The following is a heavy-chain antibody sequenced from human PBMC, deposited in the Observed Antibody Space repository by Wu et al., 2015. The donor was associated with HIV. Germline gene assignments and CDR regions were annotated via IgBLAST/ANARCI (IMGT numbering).Heavy chain of an antibody. V-gene: IGHV1-69*05. Sequence: QVQLVQSGAEVKKPGSSVKVSCKASGGTFSTDAISWVRQAPGQGLEWMGGIIPMFDTTNYAQQFQGRVTITTDESTSIAYMELSSLRSEDTAVYYCARAPAVAGTFDNWGQGTLVTVSS. CDR2: IIPMFDTT. CDR1: GGTFSTDA. CDR3: ARAPAVAGTFDN. D-gene: IGHD6-19*01. J-gene: IGHJ4*02.